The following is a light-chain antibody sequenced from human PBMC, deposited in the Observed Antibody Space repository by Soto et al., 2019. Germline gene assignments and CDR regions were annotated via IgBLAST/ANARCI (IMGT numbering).Light chain of an antibody. Sequence: QSVLTQPASVSGSPVQSITISCAGTSSDIGGYNYVSWYQQHPGKAPKVMIYEVSDRPPGVSDRFSGSKSGITASLTISGLQTEDEADYYCISYTDRQSYLFGTGTKVTVL. J-gene: IGLJ1*01. CDR1: SSDIGGYNY. CDR3: ISYTDRQSYL. V-gene: IGLV2-14*01. CDR2: EVS.